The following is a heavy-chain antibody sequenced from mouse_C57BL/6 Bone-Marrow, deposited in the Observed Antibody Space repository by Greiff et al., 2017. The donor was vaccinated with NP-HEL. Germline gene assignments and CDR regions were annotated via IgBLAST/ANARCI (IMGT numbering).Heavy chain of an antibody. Sequence: QVQLQQSGPGLVQPSQSLSITCTVSGFSLTSYGVHWVRQSPGKGLEWLGVIWSGGSTDYYAAFISRLSISKDNSKSQVFFKMNSLQADDTAIYYCARRNAMDYWGQGTSVTVSS. J-gene: IGHJ4*01. V-gene: IGHV2-2*01. CDR3: ARRNAMDY. CDR2: IWSGGST. CDR1: GFSLTSYG.